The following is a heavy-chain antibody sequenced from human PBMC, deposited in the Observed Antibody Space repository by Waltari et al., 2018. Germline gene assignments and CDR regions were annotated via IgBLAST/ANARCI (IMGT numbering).Heavy chain of an antibody. V-gene: IGHV4-39*01. CDR3: ARHRGVHTGYPGLDP. Sequence: QLQLQESGPGLVKPSETLSLICTVSGGSISGAYYWDWIRQSPGTGLELIGDVSSGGNTNYNPSLKSRVTISTDTSKNQFSLRLSSVTAADTAVYYCARHRGVHTGYPGLDPWGQGTLVTVSS. CDR1: GGSISGAYY. D-gene: IGHD3-10*01. J-gene: IGHJ5*02. CDR2: VSSGGNT.